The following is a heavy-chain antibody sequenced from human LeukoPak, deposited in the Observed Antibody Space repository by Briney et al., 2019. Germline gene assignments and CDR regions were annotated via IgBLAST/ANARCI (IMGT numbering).Heavy chain of an antibody. CDR2: ISSSSDDI. V-gene: IGHV3-21*06. CDR1: GFTFSRYI. J-gene: IGHJ4*02. D-gene: IGHD3-22*01. Sequence: PGGSLRLSCAASGFTFSRYIMNCVRQAPGKGREWVSSISSSSDDIYYADSVKGRFTISRDNAKNSLYLQMSSLRADDTAVYYCARDFEERGYYLADFDYWGRGALVTVSS. CDR3: ARDFEERGYYLADFDY.